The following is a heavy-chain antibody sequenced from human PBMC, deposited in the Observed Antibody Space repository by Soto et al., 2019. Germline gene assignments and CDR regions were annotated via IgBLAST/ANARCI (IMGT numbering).Heavy chain of an antibody. CDR1: GGSIISGYYY. J-gene: IGHJ4*02. V-gene: IGHV4-30-4*01. Sequence: SETLSLTCTVSGGSIISGYYYWILIRQAPGKGLEWLGYIYYSGSSYYNPSLKSRITISVDTSKNQFSLNLSSVTAADTAVYYCARDRERGYSYGYFDYWGQGTLVTVSS. CDR2: IYYSGSS. CDR3: ARDRERGYSYGYFDY. D-gene: IGHD5-18*01.